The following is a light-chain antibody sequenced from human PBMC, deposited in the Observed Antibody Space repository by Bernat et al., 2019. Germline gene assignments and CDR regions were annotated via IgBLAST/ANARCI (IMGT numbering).Light chain of an antibody. V-gene: IGLV2-14*03. CDR1: SSDVGAYNY. CDR3: SSVSTTSTPVV. Sequence: QSDLTQPASVSGSPGQSITLSCTGTSSDVGAYNYVSWYQQHPGRAPKLMIFDVSNRPSGVSDRFSGSKSGNTASLTISGLRPEDEADYYCSSVSTTSTPVVFGGGTKLSVL. J-gene: IGLJ3*02. CDR2: DVS.